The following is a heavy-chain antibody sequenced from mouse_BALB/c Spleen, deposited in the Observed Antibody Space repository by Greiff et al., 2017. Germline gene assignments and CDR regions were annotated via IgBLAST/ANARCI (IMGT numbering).Heavy chain of an antibody. J-gene: IGHJ4*01. V-gene: IGHV5-6*01. CDR3: ARQEVRHAMDY. D-gene: IGHD2-14*01. Sequence: DVQLVESGGDLVKPGGSLKLSCAASGFTFSSYGMSWVRQTPDKRLEWVATISSGGSYTYYPDSVKGRFTISRDNAKNTLYLQMSSLKSEDTAMYYCARQEVRHAMDYWGQGTSVTVSS. CDR1: GFTFSSYG. CDR2: ISSGGSYT.